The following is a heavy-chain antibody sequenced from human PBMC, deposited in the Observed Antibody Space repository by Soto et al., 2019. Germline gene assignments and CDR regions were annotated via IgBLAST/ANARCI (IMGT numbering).Heavy chain of an antibody. CDR2: ISYDGSNK. Sequence: GGSLRLSCAASGFTFSSYAMHWVRQAPGKGLEWVAVISYDGSNKYYADSVKGRFTISRDTFENTLYLQMNSLRAEDTAVYYCARPVGDFGKIEYWGQGTLVTVSS. CDR1: GFTFSSYA. J-gene: IGHJ4*02. CDR3: ARPVGDFGKIEY. V-gene: IGHV3-30*14. D-gene: IGHD4-17*01.